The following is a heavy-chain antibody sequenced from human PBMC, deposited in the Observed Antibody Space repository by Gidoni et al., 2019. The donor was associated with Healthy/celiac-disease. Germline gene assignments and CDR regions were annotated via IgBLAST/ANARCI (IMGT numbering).Heavy chain of an antibody. D-gene: IGHD6-6*01. J-gene: IGHJ4*02. V-gene: IGHV4-39*01. Sequence: QLQLQESGPGLVKPSETLSLTCTVSGGSISSSSYYWGWIRQPPGKGLEWIGSIYYSGSTYYNPSLKSRVTISVDTSKNQFSLKLSSVTAADTAVYYCARNTGVKQLGGFVEIDYWGQGTLVTVSS. CDR3: ARNTGVKQLGGFVEIDY. CDR2: IYYSGST. CDR1: GGSISSSSYY.